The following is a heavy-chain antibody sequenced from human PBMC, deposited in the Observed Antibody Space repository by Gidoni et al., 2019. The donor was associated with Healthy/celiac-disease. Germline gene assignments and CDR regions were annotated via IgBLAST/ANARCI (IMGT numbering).Heavy chain of an antibody. V-gene: IGHV3-23*01. Sequence: EVQLLESGGGLVQPGGSLRLSCAASGFTFSSYAMSWVRQAPGKGLEWVSAISGSGGSTYYADSVKGRFTISRDNSKNTLYLQMNSLRAEDTAVYYCAKDLTIFGVVITAYNWFDPWGQGTLVTVSS. D-gene: IGHD3-3*01. CDR1: GFTFSSYA. CDR3: AKDLTIFGVVITAYNWFDP. CDR2: ISGSGGST. J-gene: IGHJ5*02.